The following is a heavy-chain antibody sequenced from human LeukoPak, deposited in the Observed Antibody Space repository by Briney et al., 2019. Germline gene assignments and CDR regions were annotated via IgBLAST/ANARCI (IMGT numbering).Heavy chain of an antibody. D-gene: IGHD6-19*01. CDR2: IYYSGST. J-gene: IGHJ4*02. V-gene: IGHV4-39*07. Sequence: KPSETLSLTCTVSGGSISSSSYYWGWIRQPPGKGLEWIGSIYYSGSTYYNPSLKSRVTISVDTSKNQFSLKLSSVTAADTAVYYCARESRRRVVPAAATGIAVAGGPYRFDYWGQGTLVTVSS. CDR3: ARESRRRVVPAAATGIAVAGGPYRFDY. CDR1: GGSISSSSYY.